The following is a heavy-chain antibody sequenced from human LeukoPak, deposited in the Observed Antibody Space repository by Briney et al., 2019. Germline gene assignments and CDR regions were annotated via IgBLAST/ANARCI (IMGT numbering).Heavy chain of an antibody. CDR2: IKQDGSEK. J-gene: IGHJ4*02. CDR3: ARGGDYLDF. Sequence: GGSLRLSCAASGLTFSGYWMNWARQAPGKGLEWVANIKQDGSEKYYVDSVKGRFTISRDNANNSLYLQMNSLRAEDTAVYYCARGGDYLDFWGQGTLVTVSS. CDR1: GLTFSGYW. V-gene: IGHV3-7*05.